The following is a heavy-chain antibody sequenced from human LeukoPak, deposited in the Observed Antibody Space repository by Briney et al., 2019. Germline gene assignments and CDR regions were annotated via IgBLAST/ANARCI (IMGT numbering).Heavy chain of an antibody. D-gene: IGHD3-16*01. Sequence: GGSLRLSCAASGFTFSSYGMSWVRQAPGKGLEWVANIKQDGSEKYYVDSVKGRFTISRDNAKNSLYLQMNSLRAEDTAVYYCARESAVLSPHFDYWGQGTLVTVSS. CDR3: ARESAVLSPHFDY. CDR2: IKQDGSEK. J-gene: IGHJ4*02. V-gene: IGHV3-7*01. CDR1: GFTFSSYG.